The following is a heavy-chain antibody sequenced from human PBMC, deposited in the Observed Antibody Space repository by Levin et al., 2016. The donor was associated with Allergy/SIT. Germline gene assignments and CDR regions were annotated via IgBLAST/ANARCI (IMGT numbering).Heavy chain of an antibody. CDR2: AREDGSNE. Sequence: GGSLRLSCEASGLTLSDYNIHWVRQAPGKGLEWVAYAREDGSNENYADSVKGRFTISRDNSKKQVFLQMNSLRFEDKGVYYCAILDYGDDYWGQGTLVTVSS. CDR3: AILDYGDDY. CDR1: GLTLSDYN. J-gene: IGHJ4*02. D-gene: IGHD4/OR15-4a*01. V-gene: IGHV3-30*02.